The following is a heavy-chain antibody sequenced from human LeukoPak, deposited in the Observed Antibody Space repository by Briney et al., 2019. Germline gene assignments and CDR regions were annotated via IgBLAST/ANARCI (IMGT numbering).Heavy chain of an antibody. CDR1: GFTFSSYS. V-gene: IGHV3-48*01. J-gene: IGHJ4*02. CDR2: ISSSSSTI. D-gene: IGHD6-19*01. Sequence: VGTLRLSCAASGFTFSSYSMNWVRQAPAQGLEWVSYISSSSSTIYYADSVKGRFTISRDNAKNSLYLQMNSLRAEDTAVYYCAGAYSSGRRYGGQGTLVTVSS. CDR3: AGAYSSGRRY.